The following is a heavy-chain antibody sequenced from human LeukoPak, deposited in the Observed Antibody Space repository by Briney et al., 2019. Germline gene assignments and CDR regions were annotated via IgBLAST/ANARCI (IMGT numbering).Heavy chain of an antibody. CDR3: AADPNWNDVIGWFDP. Sequence: GASVKVSCKASGYTFTGYYMHWVRQAPGQGLEWMGWINPNSGGTNYAQKFQGRVTMTRDTSISTAYMELSRLRSEDTAVYYCAADPNWNDVIGWFDPWGQGTLVTVSS. V-gene: IGHV1-2*02. J-gene: IGHJ5*02. CDR2: INPNSGGT. D-gene: IGHD1-1*01. CDR1: GYTFTGYY.